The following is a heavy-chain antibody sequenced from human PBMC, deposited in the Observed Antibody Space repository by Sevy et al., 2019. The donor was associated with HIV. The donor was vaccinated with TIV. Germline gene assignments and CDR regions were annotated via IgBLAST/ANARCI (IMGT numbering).Heavy chain of an antibody. J-gene: IGHJ4*02. V-gene: IGHV4-39*01. CDR1: GGSITSNNYY. CDR2: IYHSGNT. Sequence: SETLSLTCSVSGGSITSNNYYWGWIRQPPGKGLEWIGRIYHSGNTYYTPSLKSRVTVSVDTSRSHFSLKVTSVAASDTAVYFCASQPGYRSTYYGFSLSRTFDSWGPGTLVTVSS. D-gene: IGHD6-19*01. CDR3: ASQPGYRSTYYGFSLSRTFDS.